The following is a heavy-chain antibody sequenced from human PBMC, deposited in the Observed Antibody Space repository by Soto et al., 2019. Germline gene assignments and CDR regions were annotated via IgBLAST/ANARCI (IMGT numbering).Heavy chain of an antibody. J-gene: IGHJ5*02. CDR1: GLTLRSYA. Sequence: EGQLLQSGGDLVLPGGSLRLSCAGSGLTLRSYAMTWIRQTPEKGLEWVSTISGRSAVPSYADSVNGRFAVSRDNSQNTVYLQMNSLRPDDTATYSCAKGGPFTGGFDPWGQGSLVTVSS. CDR2: ISGRSAVP. D-gene: IGHD3-16*01. V-gene: IGHV3-23*01. CDR3: AKGGPFTGGFDP.